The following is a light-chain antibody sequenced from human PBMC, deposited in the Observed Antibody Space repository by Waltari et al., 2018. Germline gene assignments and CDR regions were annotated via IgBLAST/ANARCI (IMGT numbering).Light chain of an antibody. CDR3: SSFAGTKNWV. CDR2: EVT. V-gene: IGLV2-8*01. CDR1: SSHVGGHNF. Sequence: QSALTQPPSASGSPGPSVTISCTGTSSHVGGHNFVSWYQQLPGKAPKLMIFEVTKRPSGVPDRFSGSKSGNTASLTVSGLQAEDEADYYCSSFAGTKNWVFGGGTKLTVL. J-gene: IGLJ3*02.